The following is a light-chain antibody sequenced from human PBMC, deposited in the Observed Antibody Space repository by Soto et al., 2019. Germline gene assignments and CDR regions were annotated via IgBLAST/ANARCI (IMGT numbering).Light chain of an antibody. CDR2: LEATGSY. Sequence: QPVLTQSSSASASLGSSVKLTCTLSSGHSSYIIAWHQQQPGKAPRFLMKLEATGSYNKGSGVPDRFSGSSSGADRYLTISNLQFEDEADYYCETWDSNPRVFGGGTKVTVL. J-gene: IGLJ3*02. CDR3: ETWDSNPRV. V-gene: IGLV4-60*02. CDR1: SGHSSYI.